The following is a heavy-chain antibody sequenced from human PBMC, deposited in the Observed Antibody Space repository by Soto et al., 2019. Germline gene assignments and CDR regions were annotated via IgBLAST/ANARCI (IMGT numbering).Heavy chain of an antibody. V-gene: IGHV1-69*01. CDR3: ARSQGSSTSLEIYYYYYYGMDV. J-gene: IGHJ6*02. CDR1: GGTFSSYA. CDR2: IIPISGTA. Sequence: QVQLVQSGAEVKKPGSSVKVSCKASGGTFSSYAISWLRHAPGQGLEWMGGIIPISGTANYAQKFQGRVTITADESTSTAYMELSSLRSEDTAVYYCARSQGSSTSLEIYYYYYYGMDVWGPGTTVTVSS. D-gene: IGHD2-2*01.